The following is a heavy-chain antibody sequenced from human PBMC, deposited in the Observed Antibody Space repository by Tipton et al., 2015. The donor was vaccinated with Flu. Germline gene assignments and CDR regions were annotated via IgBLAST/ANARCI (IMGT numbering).Heavy chain of an antibody. CDR3: ARVTSYYFFFDS. CDR1: GGSISSSSYY. V-gene: IGHV4-39*07. J-gene: IGHJ4*02. CDR2: IYYSGST. Sequence: LRLSCTVSGGSISSSSYYWGWIRQPPGKGLEWIGSIYYSGSTYYNPSLKSRVTMSIDLSKNQFSLRLSSVTAADTAVFYCARVTSYYFFFDSWGQGTRVTVSS. D-gene: IGHD1-26*01.